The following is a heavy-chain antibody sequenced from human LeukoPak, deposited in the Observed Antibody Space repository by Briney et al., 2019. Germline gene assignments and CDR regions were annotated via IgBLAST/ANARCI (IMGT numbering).Heavy chain of an antibody. CDR1: GFTFSSFG. CDR3: VRGVGVSRFNYLDS. V-gene: IGHV3-33*01. J-gene: IGHJ4*02. CDR2: IWYDASNK. D-gene: IGHD6-13*01. Sequence: GGSLRLSCAASGFTFSSFGMHWVRQAPGKGLEWVAVIWYDASNKYYADSVKGRFTISRDNSENTLYLQMNSLRDDDTAVYYCVRGVGVSRFNYLDSWGQGTLVIVSS.